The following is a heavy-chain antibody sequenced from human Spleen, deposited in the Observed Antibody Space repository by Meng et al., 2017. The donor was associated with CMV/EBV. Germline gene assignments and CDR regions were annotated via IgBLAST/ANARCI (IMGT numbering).Heavy chain of an antibody. V-gene: IGHV1-18*01. Sequence: GKASGYTFINFGFSWVRQAPGQGLQWMGWISTYNGNTNYAQRLQGRVTLTTDTSTSTAYMELRSLRSDDTAVYYCARDRYNWDFDYWGQGTLVTVSS. CDR2: ISTYNGNT. J-gene: IGHJ4*02. CDR1: GYTFINFG. CDR3: ARDRYNWDFDY. D-gene: IGHD1-1*01.